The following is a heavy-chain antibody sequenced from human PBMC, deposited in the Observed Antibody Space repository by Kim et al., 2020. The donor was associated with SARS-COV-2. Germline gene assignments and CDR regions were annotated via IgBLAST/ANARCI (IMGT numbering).Heavy chain of an antibody. D-gene: IGHD3-22*01. V-gene: IGHV3-66*01. J-gene: IGHJ4*02. CDR3: ARIYDYDSSGYFYGGYYFDY. Sequence: RFTISRDNSKNTLYLQMNSLRAEDTAVYYCARIYDYDSSGYFYGGYYFDYWGQGTLVTVSS.